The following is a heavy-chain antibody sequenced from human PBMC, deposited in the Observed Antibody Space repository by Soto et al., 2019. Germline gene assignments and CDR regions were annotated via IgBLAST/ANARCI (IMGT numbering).Heavy chain of an antibody. D-gene: IGHD5-12*01. Sequence: QVQLVQSGAEVKEPGASVTVSCRASGDRFTDYYMHWVRQAPGQGLEWMGWINPNSSVTKYAQKFQGWVTMTRDTSIRTVYMQLSRLRFDDTAIYYCARESGGATATLDYYYFYMDVWGTGTTVTVSS. V-gene: IGHV1-2*04. J-gene: IGHJ6*03. CDR2: INPNSSVT. CDR1: GDRFTDYY. CDR3: ARESGGATATLDYYYFYMDV.